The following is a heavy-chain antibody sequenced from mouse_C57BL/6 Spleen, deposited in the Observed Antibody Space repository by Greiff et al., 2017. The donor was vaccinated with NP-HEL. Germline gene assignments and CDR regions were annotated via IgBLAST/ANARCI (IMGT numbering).Heavy chain of an antibody. Sequence: QVQLQQSGAELVKPGASVKMSCKASGYTFTSYGITWVKQRPGQGLEWIGDIYPGSGSTNYNEKFKSKATLTVDTSSSTAYMQLSSLTSEDSAVYYCALSTMVTTRWYFDVWGTGTTVTVSS. CDR2: IYPGSGST. V-gene: IGHV1-55*01. CDR1: GYTFTSYG. D-gene: IGHD2-2*01. CDR3: ALSTMVTTRWYFDV. J-gene: IGHJ1*03.